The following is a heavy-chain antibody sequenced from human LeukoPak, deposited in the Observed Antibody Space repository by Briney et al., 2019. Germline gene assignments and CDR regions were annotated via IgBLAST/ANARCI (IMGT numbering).Heavy chain of an antibody. CDR3: TTSPYGDYGL. CDR2: IKRKTDGGTT. D-gene: IGHD4-17*01. V-gene: IGHV3-15*01. Sequence: PGGSLRLSCAASGFTFSNAWMSWVRQASGKGLEWVGRIKRKTDGGTTDYAAPVKGRFTISRDDSKNTLYLQMNSLKTEDTAVYYCTTSPYGDYGLWGQGTLATVSS. CDR1: GFTFSNAW. J-gene: IGHJ4*02.